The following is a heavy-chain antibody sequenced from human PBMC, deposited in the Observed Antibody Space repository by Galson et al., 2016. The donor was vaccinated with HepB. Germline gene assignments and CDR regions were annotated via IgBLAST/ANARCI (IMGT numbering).Heavy chain of an antibody. Sequence: SLRLSCAASGFTFNYAWVSWVRQAPGKGLEWVGRIKSKIGDGTADYAAPVKGRFTISRDDSKNTLYLQMNSLTTEDTAVYYCARDDYSGGRGSPDYWGQGTLVTVSS. CDR3: ARDDYSGGRGSPDY. D-gene: IGHD4/OR15-4a*01. V-gene: IGHV3-15*01. CDR2: IKSKIGDGTA. J-gene: IGHJ4*02. CDR1: GFTFNYAW.